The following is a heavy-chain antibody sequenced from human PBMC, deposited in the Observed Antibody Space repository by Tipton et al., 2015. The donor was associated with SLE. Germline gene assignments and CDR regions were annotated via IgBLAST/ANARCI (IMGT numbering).Heavy chain of an antibody. CDR1: GYSFTSYW. CDR2: IYPGESET. Sequence: VQLVQSGAEVKKSGESLKISCQASGYSFTSYWIVWVRQMPGKGLGWMGIIYPGESETRYSPSFQGQVTISADRSTAYLQWSSLKSSDTVMYYCARRGSQLAFDVWGQGTMVTVSS. CDR3: ARRGSQLAFDV. J-gene: IGHJ3*01. V-gene: IGHV5-51*03. D-gene: IGHD1-26*01.